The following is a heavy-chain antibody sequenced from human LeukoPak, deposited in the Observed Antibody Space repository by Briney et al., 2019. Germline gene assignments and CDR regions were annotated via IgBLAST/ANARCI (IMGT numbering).Heavy chain of an antibody. CDR1: GFPVSSKY. Sequence: GGSLRLSCAASGFPVSSKYMNWVRQAPGKGLEWVTVIYLDGRADYTDSVKDRFTISSDNSKNTVYLQMNSLKDEETDVYYCARDAETSLANWGQGTLVTVSP. D-gene: IGHD5-24*01. J-gene: IGHJ4*02. CDR3: ARDAETSLAN. V-gene: IGHV3-66*01. CDR2: IYLDGRA.